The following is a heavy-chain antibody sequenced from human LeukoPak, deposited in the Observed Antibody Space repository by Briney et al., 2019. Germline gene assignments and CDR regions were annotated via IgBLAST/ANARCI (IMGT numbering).Heavy chain of an antibody. J-gene: IGHJ4*02. CDR2: IYYSGST. Sequence: SETLSLTCTVSGGSISSYYWSWIRQPPGKGLEWIGYIYYSGSTNYNPSLKSRVTISVDTSKNQFSLKLSSVTAADTAVYYCASGRLAVAGFFDYWGQGTLVTVSS. CDR1: GGSISSYY. CDR3: ASGRLAVAGFFDY. D-gene: IGHD6-19*01. V-gene: IGHV4-59*01.